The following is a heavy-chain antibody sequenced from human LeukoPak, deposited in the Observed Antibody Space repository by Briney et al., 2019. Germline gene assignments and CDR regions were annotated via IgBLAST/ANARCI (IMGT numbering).Heavy chain of an antibody. J-gene: IGHJ4*02. V-gene: IGHV4-59*05. CDR1: GGSISSYY. CDR3: ARGLLRGPNFY. D-gene: IGHD1-1*01. Sequence: SETLSLTCTVSGGSISSYYWSWIRQPPGKGLEWIGSIYYSGSTYYNPSLKSRVTISVDTSKNQFSLKLSSVTAADTAVYYCARGLLRGPNFYWGQGTLVTVSS. CDR2: IYYSGST.